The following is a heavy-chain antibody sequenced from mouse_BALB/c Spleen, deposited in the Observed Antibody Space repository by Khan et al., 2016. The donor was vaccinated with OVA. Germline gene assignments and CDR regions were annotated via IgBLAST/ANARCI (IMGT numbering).Heavy chain of an antibody. D-gene: IGHD1-1*01. J-gene: IGHJ3*01. CDR2: INPSTGYS. CDR1: GYTFTSYW. CDR3: ANHGSSSAWFAY. Sequence: QIQLVQSGAELAKPGASVKMSCKASGYTFTSYWMHWVKQRPGQGLEWIGYINPSTGYSESNQKFKDKATLTADKSSSTAYMQLSSLTYDDSAVYYCANHGSSSAWFAYWGQGTLVTVSA. V-gene: IGHV1-7*01.